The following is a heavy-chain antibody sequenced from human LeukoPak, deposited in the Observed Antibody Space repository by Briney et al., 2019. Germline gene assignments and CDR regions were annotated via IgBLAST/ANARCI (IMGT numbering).Heavy chain of an antibody. D-gene: IGHD2-15*01. CDR1: GFTFSSYA. CDR3: AREPDRLDCSGGSCYHTTTGFDY. Sequence: PGGSLRLSCAASGFTFSSYAMHWVRQAPGTGLEWVAVISYDGSNKYYADSVKGRFTISRDNSKNTLYLQMNSLRAEATAVYYCAREPDRLDCSGGSCYHTTTGFDYWGQGTLVTVSS. V-gene: IGHV3-30*04. CDR2: ISYDGSNK. J-gene: IGHJ4*02.